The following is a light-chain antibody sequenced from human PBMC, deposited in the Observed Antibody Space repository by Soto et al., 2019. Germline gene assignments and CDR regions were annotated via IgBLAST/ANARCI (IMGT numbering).Light chain of an antibody. J-gene: IGKJ3*01. V-gene: IGKV3-20*01. Sequence: EIVLTQSPGTLSLSPGERATLSCRASQSVSSNLAWYQQKPGQAPRLLIYGASTRDVGIPDRFSGSGSGTDFTLTITRLEPEDFAVYYCQQYDGSLFTFGPGTKVDIK. CDR1: QSVSSN. CDR3: QQYDGSLFT. CDR2: GAS.